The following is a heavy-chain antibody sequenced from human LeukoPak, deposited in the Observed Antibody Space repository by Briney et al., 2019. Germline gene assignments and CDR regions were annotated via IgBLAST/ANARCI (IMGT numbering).Heavy chain of an antibody. CDR2: MRSKSYDETT. V-gene: IGHV3-49*04. CDR1: GFTFGDYS. CDR3: TRDYGSGSPLGN. D-gene: IGHD3-10*01. Sequence: PGRSLRPPCTAPGFTFGDYSIRWVRQAPGKGLEWVGFMRSKSYDETTEYAASVKSRFTISRDDSNSIAYVQMNSPKTEDTAVYYCTRDYGSGSPLGNWGQGTLVTVSS. J-gene: IGHJ4*02.